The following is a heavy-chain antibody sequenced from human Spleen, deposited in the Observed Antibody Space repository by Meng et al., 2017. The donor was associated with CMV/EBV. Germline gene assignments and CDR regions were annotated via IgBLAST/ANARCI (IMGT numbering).Heavy chain of an antibody. D-gene: IGHD3-22*01. CDR1: GGSFSGYY. Sequence: SETLSLTCAVYGGSFSGYYWSWIRQPPGKGLEWIGEINHSGSTNSIPSLKSRVTMSIDTSKNQLSLKLTSVTAADTAVYFCARESIHSGGYYAFDFWGQGTLVTVSS. V-gene: IGHV4-34*01. J-gene: IGHJ4*02. CDR2: INHSGST. CDR3: ARESIHSGGYYAFDF.